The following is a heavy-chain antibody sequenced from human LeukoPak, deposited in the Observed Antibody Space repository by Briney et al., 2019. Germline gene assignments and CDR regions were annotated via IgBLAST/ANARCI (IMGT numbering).Heavy chain of an antibody. Sequence: SETLSLTCGVSVGSINSGNWWTWVRQSPGKGLEWIGEIHHNGTRNYNPSLKSRVTISADTFKNHFSLIVTSPTAADTAVYYSAAAPILRGEGGEHYKYGMDVWGQGTTVIVSS. CDR2: IHHNGTR. D-gene: IGHD2-2*02. CDR3: AAAPILRGEGGEHYKYGMDV. J-gene: IGHJ6*02. V-gene: IGHV4/OR15-8*01. CDR1: VGSINSGNW.